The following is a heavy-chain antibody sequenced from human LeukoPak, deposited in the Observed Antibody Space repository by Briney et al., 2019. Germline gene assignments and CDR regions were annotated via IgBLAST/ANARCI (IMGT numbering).Heavy chain of an antibody. CDR2: MDGGGSAT. D-gene: IGHD2-8*01. CDR3: ANEEWYRFDY. Sequence: PGGSLRLSCAASGFAFNSYWMSWVRQTPGKGLEWVATMDGGGSATYYVDSVKGRFTITRDNAKNSLFLQMNSLRAEDTALYYCANEEWYRFDYWGQGTLVTVPP. V-gene: IGHV3-7*03. J-gene: IGHJ4*02. CDR1: GFAFNSYW.